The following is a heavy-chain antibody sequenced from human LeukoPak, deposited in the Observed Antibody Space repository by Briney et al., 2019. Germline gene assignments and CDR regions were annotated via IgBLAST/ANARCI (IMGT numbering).Heavy chain of an antibody. CDR3: ARDDSSGYYLSGIDY. Sequence: PGGSLRLSCAASGFTFSSYGMHWVRQAPGKGLEWVAVISYDGSNKYYADSVKGRFTISRDNSKNTLYLQMNSLRAEDTAVYYCARDDSSGYYLSGIDYWGQGTLVTVSS. J-gene: IGHJ4*02. V-gene: IGHV3-30*03. CDR1: GFTFSSYG. D-gene: IGHD3-22*01. CDR2: ISYDGSNK.